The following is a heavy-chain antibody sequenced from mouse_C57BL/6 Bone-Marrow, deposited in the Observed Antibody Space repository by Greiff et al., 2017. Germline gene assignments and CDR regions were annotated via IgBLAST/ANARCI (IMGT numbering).Heavy chain of an antibody. CDR2: INPSSGYT. V-gene: IGHV1-4*01. CDR1: GYTFTSYT. CDR3: ARSRQISYYYGSDYYAMDY. J-gene: IGHJ4*01. Sequence: QVHVKQSGAELARPGASVKMSCKASGYTFTSYTMHWVKQRPGQGLEWIGYINPSSGYTKYNQKFKDKATLTADKSSSTAYMQLSSLTSEDSAGYYCARSRQISYYYGSDYYAMDYWGQGTSVTVSS. D-gene: IGHD1-1*01.